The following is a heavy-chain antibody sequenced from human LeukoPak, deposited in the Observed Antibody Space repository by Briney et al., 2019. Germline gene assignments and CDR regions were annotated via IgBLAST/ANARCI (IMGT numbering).Heavy chain of an antibody. D-gene: IGHD3-22*01. CDR1: GFTFSSYN. CDR3: ARVRYDGSGYYSIYDY. J-gene: IGHJ4*02. V-gene: IGHV3-21*01. Sequence: GGSLRLSCAASGFTFSSYNINWVRQAPGKGLEWVSSITSGSSYIYYADSVKGRFTISRDNAKNSLYLQMNSLRAEDTAVYYCARVRYDGSGYYSIYDYWGQGTLVTVSS. CDR2: ITSGSSYI.